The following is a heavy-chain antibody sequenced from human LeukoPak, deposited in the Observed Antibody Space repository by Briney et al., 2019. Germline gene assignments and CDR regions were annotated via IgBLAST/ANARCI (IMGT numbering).Heavy chain of an antibody. Sequence: PSETLSLTCTVSGDSISRYYWNWIRQPPGKGREWIGFIYDTGTSNYTPSLESRVTISVDTSKNQFSLKLRSVTAADTAVYYCARYSGNYYYFDYWGQGTLVTVSS. D-gene: IGHD1-26*01. CDR2: IYDTGTS. J-gene: IGHJ4*02. V-gene: IGHV4-59*01. CDR1: GDSISRYY. CDR3: ARYSGNYYYFDY.